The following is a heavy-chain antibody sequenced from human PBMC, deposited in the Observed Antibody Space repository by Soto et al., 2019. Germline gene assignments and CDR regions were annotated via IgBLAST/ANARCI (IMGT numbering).Heavy chain of an antibody. Sequence: GGSLRPSCAASGFTFSTYAMSWVRQAPGKGLYWVSAINANCSNPCYADSAKGRFLTSTDNSENTLYLQMNSLKAEYTSIYYCSKLQDSSTYSWGQGTLVTVSS. D-gene: IGHD6-13*01. J-gene: IGHJ4*02. CDR3: SKLQDSSTYS. CDR1: GFTFSTYA. V-gene: IGHV3-23*01. CDR2: INANCSNP.